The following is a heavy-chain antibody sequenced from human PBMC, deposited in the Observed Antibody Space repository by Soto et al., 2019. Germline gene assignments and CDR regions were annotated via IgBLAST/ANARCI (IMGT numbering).Heavy chain of an antibody. CDR1: GFTFSSYA. J-gene: IGHJ6*02. CDR3: ARDYFASGGSGRFYGMDV. V-gene: IGHV3-48*01. D-gene: IGHD3-10*01. Sequence: PGGSLRLSCAASGFTFSSYAMDWVRQAPGKGLEWVSYISSSSSTIYYVDSMKGRFTISRDNSKNTLYLQMNSLRAEDTAVYYCARDYFASGGSGRFYGMDVWGQGTTVTVSS. CDR2: ISSSSSTI.